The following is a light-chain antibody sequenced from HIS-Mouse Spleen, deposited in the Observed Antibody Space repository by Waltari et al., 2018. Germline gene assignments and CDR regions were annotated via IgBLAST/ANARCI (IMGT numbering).Light chain of an antibody. CDR3: YSTDSSGNHRV. Sequence: SYELTQPPSVSVSPGQTARITCSGAALPKKYAYWYQQKSGQAPVLVIYEDSKRPSGTPGGFSGSSSRTKATVTISGAQVEDEADYYCYSTDSSGNHRVFGGGTKLTVL. CDR1: ALPKKY. J-gene: IGLJ2*01. V-gene: IGLV3-10*01. CDR2: EDS.